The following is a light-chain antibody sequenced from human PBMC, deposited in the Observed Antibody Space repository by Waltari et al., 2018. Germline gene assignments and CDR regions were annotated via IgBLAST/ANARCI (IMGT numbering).Light chain of an antibody. J-gene: IGKJ1*01. Sequence: EIVLTQSPGTLSLSLGERATLSCRDSQSVSRALTWYQQKPGQAPRLLIYGASTRAPCIPDRFSGSGSGTDFSLTISRLEPDDFAVYYCQHYLRLPVTFGQGTTVEV. CDR3: QHYLRLPVT. V-gene: IGKV3-20*01. CDR2: GAS. CDR1: QSVSRA.